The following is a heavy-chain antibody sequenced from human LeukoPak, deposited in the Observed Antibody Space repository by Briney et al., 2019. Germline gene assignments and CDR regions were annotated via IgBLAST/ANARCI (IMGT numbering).Heavy chain of an antibody. CDR2: IYTSGST. Sequence: SETLSLTCTVSGVSISSYYWNWIRQPAGKGLEWIGRIYTSGSTNFNPSLKSRVTMSVDTSKNQFSLKLSSVTAADTAVSYCARGGVVTQPGYFQHWGQGTLVTVAS. CDR3: ARGGVVTQPGYFQH. J-gene: IGHJ1*01. CDR1: GVSISSYY. D-gene: IGHD3-3*01. V-gene: IGHV4-4*07.